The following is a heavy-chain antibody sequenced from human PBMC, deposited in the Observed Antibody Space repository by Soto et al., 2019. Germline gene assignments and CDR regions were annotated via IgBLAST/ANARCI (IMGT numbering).Heavy chain of an antibody. CDR3: ARDRGPPYSSSQNMDV. J-gene: IGHJ6*03. V-gene: IGHV3-66*01. CDR1: GFTVSSNY. D-gene: IGHD6-13*01. CDR2: IYSGGST. Sequence: EVQLVESGGGLVQPGGSLRLSCAASGFTVSSNYMSWVRQAPGKGLEWVSVIYSGGSTYYADSVKGRFTISRDNSKNTLYLQMNSLRAEDTAVYYCARDRGPPYSSSQNMDVWGKGTTVTVSS.